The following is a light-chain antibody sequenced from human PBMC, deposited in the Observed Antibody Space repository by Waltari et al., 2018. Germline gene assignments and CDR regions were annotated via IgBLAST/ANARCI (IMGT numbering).Light chain of an antibody. CDR1: QSINSN. CDR2: GAS. J-gene: IGKJ4*01. CDR3: QQYNNWRST. Sequence: EIVMTQSPATLSVSPGERATLARRASQSINSNLAWYQQKPGQAPRLLIYGASTRATGIPARFSGSGSGTEFTLTINSLQSEDFAVYSCQQYNNWRSTFGGGTKVEIK. V-gene: IGKV3-15*01.